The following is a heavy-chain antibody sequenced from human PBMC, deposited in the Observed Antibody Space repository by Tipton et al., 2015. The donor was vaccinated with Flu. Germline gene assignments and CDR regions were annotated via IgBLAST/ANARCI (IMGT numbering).Heavy chain of an antibody. J-gene: IGHJ6*02. CDR3: AKDLSTYPTIFGVAPDLYYYYGMDV. CDR2: ISGSGGST. CDR1: GFTFSSYA. D-gene: IGHD3-3*01. V-gene: IGHV3-23*01. Sequence: SLRLSCAASGFTFSSYAMSWVRQAPGKGLEWVSAISGSGGSTYYADSVKGRFTISRDNSKNTLYLQMNSLRAEDTAVYYCAKDLSTYPTIFGVAPDLYYYYGMDVWGQGTTVTVSS.